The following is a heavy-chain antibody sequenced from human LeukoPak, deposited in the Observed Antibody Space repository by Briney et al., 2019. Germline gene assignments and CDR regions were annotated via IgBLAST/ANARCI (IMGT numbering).Heavy chain of an antibody. CDR2: ISGSGGST. V-gene: IGHV3-23*01. Sequence: GGSLRLSCAASGFTFSSYAMSWVRQAPGKGLEWVSAISGSGGSTYYADSVKGRFTISRDNSKNTLYLQMGSLRAEDMTMYYCARSVSWLVREPHGFDIWGQGTMVTVSS. J-gene: IGHJ3*02. CDR3: ARSVSWLVREPHGFDI. CDR1: GFTFSSYA. D-gene: IGHD6-19*01.